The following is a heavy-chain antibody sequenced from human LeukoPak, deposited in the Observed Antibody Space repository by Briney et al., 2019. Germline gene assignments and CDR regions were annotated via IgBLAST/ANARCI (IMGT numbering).Heavy chain of an antibody. J-gene: IGHJ4*02. CDR2: ISYDGSNK. CDR1: GFTFSSYA. V-gene: IGHV3-30*01. D-gene: IGHD2-15*01. CDR3: AREAAGFDY. Sequence: PGGSLRLSCAASGFTFSSYAMHWVRQAPGKGLEWVAVISYDGSNKYYADSVKGRFTISRDNSMNTLYLQMNSPRAEDTAVYYCAREAAGFDYWGQGTLVTVSS.